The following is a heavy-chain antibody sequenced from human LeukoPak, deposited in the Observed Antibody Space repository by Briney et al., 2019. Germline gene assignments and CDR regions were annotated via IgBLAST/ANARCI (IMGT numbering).Heavy chain of an antibody. J-gene: IGHJ4*02. V-gene: IGHV3-23*01. CDR2: IFGSGGSA. CDR3: AKTTTGYSSGRYPAWPIDY. Sequence: GGSLRLSCAASGFTFGSYATYWVRQAPGKGLEWVSGIFGSGGSAHYADSVKGRFTISRDNSKNTVYLQMDSLRAEDTATYYCAKTTTGYSSGRYPAWPIDYWGQGTLVTVSS. CDR1: GFTFGSYA. D-gene: IGHD6-19*01.